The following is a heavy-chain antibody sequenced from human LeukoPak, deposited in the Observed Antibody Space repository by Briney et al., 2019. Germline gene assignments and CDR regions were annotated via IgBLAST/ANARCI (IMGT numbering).Heavy chain of an antibody. CDR2: INHSGST. J-gene: IGHJ5*02. CDR1: GGSFSGYY. D-gene: IGHD3-9*01. Sequence: SETLSLTCAVYGGSFSGYYWSWIRQPPGKGLEWIGEINHSGSTNYNPSLKSRVTISVDTSKNQFSLKLSSVTAADTAVYYCARGDYDILTGSGWFDPWGQGTLVTVSS. V-gene: IGHV4-34*01. CDR3: ARGDYDILTGSGWFDP.